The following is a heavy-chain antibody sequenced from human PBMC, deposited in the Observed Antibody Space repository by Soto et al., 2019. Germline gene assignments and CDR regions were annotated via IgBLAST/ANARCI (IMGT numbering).Heavy chain of an antibody. CDR2: IYWDDDK. J-gene: IGHJ5*02. CDR3: AHRRPWAAAGTNWFDP. V-gene: IGHV2-5*02. Sequence: ESGPTLVNPTQTLTLTCTFSGFSLSTSGVGVGWIRQPPGKALEWLALIYWDDDKRYSPSLKSRLTITKDTSKNQVLLTMTNMDPVDTATYYCAHRRPWAAAGTNWFDPWGQGTLVTVSS. D-gene: IGHD6-13*01. CDR1: GFSLSTSGVG.